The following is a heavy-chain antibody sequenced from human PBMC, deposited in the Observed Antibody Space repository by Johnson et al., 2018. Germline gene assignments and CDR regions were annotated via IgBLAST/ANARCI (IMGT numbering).Heavy chain of an antibody. CDR1: GGSISSYY. D-gene: IGHD4/OR15-4a*01. V-gene: IGHV4-4*08. Sequence: QVQLQESGPGLVKPSETLSLTCTVSGGSISSYYWSWIRQPPGKGLEWIGRIYTSGSTNYNPSLKSRVTISVDTSKNQFSLKLSSVTAADTAVYYCAKDNSPAGGASDAFDIWGQGTMVTVSS. CDR3: AKDNSPAGGASDAFDI. CDR2: IYTSGST. J-gene: IGHJ3*02.